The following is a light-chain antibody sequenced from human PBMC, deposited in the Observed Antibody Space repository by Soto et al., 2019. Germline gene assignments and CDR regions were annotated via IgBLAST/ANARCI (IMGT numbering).Light chain of an antibody. CDR3: QQRSNWPPSIT. V-gene: IGKV3-11*01. Sequence: IVVTESPATLPLYTGERANISCRASHRVTTYLAWYQQKPGQAPRLLIYDASDRATGIPARFSGSGSGTDFTLTISSLEPEDFAVYYCQQRSNWPPSITFGQGTRLEIK. J-gene: IGKJ5*01. CDR2: DAS. CDR1: HRVTTY.